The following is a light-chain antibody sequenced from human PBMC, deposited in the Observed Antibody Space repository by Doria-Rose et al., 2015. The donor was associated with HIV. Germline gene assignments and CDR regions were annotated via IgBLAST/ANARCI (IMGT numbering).Light chain of an antibody. V-gene: IGKV3-20*01. CDR1: QSFSSTY. CDR3: HQYGTSWT. CDR2: DGS. Sequence: TQSPGTLSLSPGERATLSCRASQSFSSTYLAWYQQKPGHAPSLLIYDGSTRATGIPDMFSASGSGADFTRPINRLEPEDFALYYCHQYGTSWTFGQGTKVEI. J-gene: IGKJ1*01.